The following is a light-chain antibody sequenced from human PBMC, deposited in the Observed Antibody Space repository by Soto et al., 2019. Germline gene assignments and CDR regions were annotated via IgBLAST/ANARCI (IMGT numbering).Light chain of an antibody. CDR3: QQSFSFPPT. CDR2: GAS. Sequence: DIQMTQSPSSLSSSVGYRVTISCRASRNVNNFLNWYQQRPGKAPDLLIYGASRLQIGVPSRFTGSGSETDFTLTISSLQPEDFATYFCQQSFSFPPTFGQGTRLEIK. CDR1: RNVNNF. J-gene: IGKJ5*01. V-gene: IGKV1-39*01.